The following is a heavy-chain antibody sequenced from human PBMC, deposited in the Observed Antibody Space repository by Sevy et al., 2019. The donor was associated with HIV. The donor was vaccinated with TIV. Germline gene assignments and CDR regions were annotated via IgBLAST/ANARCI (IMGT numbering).Heavy chain of an antibody. J-gene: IGHJ6*02. Sequence: ASVKVSCKASGYTFSSYGISWVRQAPGQGLEWMGWISYYNGYTNYAHKFQGRFTMSTATSTGTAFMELRSLRSDETAVYFCAREGYYYRSGTYRPPNYYGMDVWGQGTAVTVSS. D-gene: IGHD3-10*01. CDR3: AREGYYYRSGTYRPPNYYGMDV. CDR2: ISYYNGYT. V-gene: IGHV1-18*01. CDR1: GYTFSSYG.